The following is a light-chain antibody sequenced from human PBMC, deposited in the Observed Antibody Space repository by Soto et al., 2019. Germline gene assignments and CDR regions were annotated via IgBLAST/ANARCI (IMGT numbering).Light chain of an antibody. J-gene: IGLJ1*01. CDR2: EVS. CDR1: TSDVGRYNY. V-gene: IGLV2-14*01. CDR3: SSYTSSSTQV. Sequence: QSALTQPASVSGSPGQSITISCTGTTSDVGRYNYVSWYQQHPGTAPKLMIYEVSNRPSGVSNRFSGSKSGNTASLTISGLQAEDEADYYCSSYTSSSTQVFGTGTKVTVL.